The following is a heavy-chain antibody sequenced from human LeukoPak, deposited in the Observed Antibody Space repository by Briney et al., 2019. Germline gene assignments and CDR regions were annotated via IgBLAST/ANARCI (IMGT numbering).Heavy chain of an antibody. CDR1: GGSISSSSYY. V-gene: IGHV4-39*01. CDR2: IYYSGST. D-gene: IGHD5-12*01. Sequence: PSETLSLTCSVSGGSISSSSYYWGWIRQPPGKGLEWIGSIYYSGSTYYNPSLKSRVTISVDTSKNQFSLKLRSVTAADTAVYYCARSPNSGYDPFDYWGQGTLVTVSS. J-gene: IGHJ4*02. CDR3: ARSPNSGYDPFDY.